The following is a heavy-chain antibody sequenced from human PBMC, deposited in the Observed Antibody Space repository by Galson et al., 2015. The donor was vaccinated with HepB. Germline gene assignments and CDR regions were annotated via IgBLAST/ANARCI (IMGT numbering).Heavy chain of an antibody. J-gene: IGHJ4*02. CDR1: TFIFSTYS. CDR3: VCLRGHDLKPLDY. V-gene: IGHV3-48*04. D-gene: IGHD3/OR15-3a*01. Sequence: SLRLSCAASTFIFSTYSMNWVRQAPGKGLEWISYISSGSTTIYYADSVKGRFTISRDNAKNSLYLQMNSLRAEDTAVYYCVCLRGHDLKPLDYWGQGTLVTVSS. CDR2: ISSGSTTI.